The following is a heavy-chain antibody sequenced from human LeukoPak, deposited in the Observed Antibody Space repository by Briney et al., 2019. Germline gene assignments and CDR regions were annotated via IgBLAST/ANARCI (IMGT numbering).Heavy chain of an antibody. CDR1: SGSISSSNYY. CDR3: ARGGYYGSGNDFRFDP. J-gene: IGHJ5*02. V-gene: IGHV4-61*02. D-gene: IGHD3-10*01. CDR2: IYTSGTT. Sequence: PSETLSLTCTVSSGSISSSNYYWSWIRQPAGRGLEWIGRIYTSGTTNYNPSLKSRVSISIDTSKNQFSLKLSSVTAADTAVYYCARGGYYGSGNDFRFDPWGQGTLVTVSS.